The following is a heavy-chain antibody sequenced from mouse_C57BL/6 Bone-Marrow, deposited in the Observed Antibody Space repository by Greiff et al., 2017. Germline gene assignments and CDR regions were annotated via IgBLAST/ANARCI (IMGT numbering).Heavy chain of an antibody. CDR2: LDPEDGET. Sequence: VQLQQSGAELVKPGASVKLSCTASGFNIKDYYIHWVKQRTEQGLEWIGRLDPEDGETKYAPKIQDKATITVDTSSNTAYLQLSSLTSEDTAVYYCTRTLIYSGTNYWGQGTTLTVSS. V-gene: IGHV14-2*01. CDR1: GFNIKDYY. CDR3: TRTLIYSGTNY. D-gene: IGHD1-1*01. J-gene: IGHJ2*01.